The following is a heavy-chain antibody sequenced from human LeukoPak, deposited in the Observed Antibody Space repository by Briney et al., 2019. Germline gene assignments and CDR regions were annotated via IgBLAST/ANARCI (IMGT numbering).Heavy chain of an antibody. J-gene: IGHJ4*02. D-gene: IGHD2-15*01. CDR2: IRYDGSNK. V-gene: IGHV3-30*02. CDR3: AKDHNLGYCSGGSCYYFDY. Sequence: AGGSLRLSCAASGFTFSSYGMHWVRQAPGKGLEWVAFIRYDGSNKYYADSVKGRFTISRDNSKNTLYLQMNSLRAEDTAVYYCAKDHNLGYCSGGSCYYFDYWGQGSLATVSS. CDR1: GFTFSSYG.